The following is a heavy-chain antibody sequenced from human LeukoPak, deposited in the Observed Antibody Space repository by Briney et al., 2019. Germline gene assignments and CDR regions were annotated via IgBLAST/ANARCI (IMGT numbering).Heavy chain of an antibody. CDR3: ARDMSGWSRDY. Sequence: GGSLRLSCLGSGFIFSNYGLSWVRQSPGKGLEWVSSITGSSSHVFYADSLRGRFTISRDNAKNSLYLQVNSLRAEDTAVYYCARDMSGWSRDYWGQGTLVTVSS. D-gene: IGHD6-19*01. CDR2: ITGSSSHV. J-gene: IGHJ4*02. CDR1: GFIFSNYG. V-gene: IGHV3-21*01.